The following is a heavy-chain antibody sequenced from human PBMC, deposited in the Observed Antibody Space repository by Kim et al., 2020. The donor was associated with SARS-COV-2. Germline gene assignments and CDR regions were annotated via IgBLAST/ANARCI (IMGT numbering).Heavy chain of an antibody. CDR1: GFSFSNYA. CDR2: IGIGQRT. CDR3: ARGTTGSGTTGLHQERYFDH. J-gene: IGHJ4*02. V-gene: IGHV3-23*01. Sequence: GGSLRLSCAASGFSFSNYAMAWVRQAPGKGLEWVSAIGIGQRTYFADSVKGRFTITRDNSKSTQYLQMNSLTADDTTLYYCARGTTGSGTTGLHQERYFDHWGQGTVVTVS. D-gene: IGHD3-10*01.